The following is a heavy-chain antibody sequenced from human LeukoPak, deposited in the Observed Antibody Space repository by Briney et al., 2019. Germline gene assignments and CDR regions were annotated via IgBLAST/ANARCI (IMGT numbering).Heavy chain of an antibody. Sequence: GGSLRLSCAASGFTFSSYSMNWVRQAPGEGLEWVSGISRSGDTPHYADSVKGQFTISRDNSKNTLYLQMNSLRAEDTAVYYCAKDGAYCGGSNCYVFDSWGQGTLVTVSS. D-gene: IGHD2-15*01. CDR3: AKDGAYCGGSNCYVFDS. CDR1: GFTFSSYS. CDR2: ISRSGDTP. J-gene: IGHJ4*02. V-gene: IGHV3-23*01.